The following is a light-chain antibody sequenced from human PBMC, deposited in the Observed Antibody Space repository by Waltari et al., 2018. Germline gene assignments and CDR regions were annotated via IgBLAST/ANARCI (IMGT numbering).Light chain of an antibody. CDR3: QAWDPTTAV. V-gene: IGLV3-1*01. J-gene: IGLJ3*02. CDR1: KLGDKY. CDR2: QDN. Sequence: SYELTQPPSLSVSRGQPASIPCSGDKLGDKYACWYQPKPGQSPVLVIYQDNKRPSGIPGRFSGSNSGDTATLTISGTQAMDEADYYCQAWDPTTAVFGGGTKLTVL.